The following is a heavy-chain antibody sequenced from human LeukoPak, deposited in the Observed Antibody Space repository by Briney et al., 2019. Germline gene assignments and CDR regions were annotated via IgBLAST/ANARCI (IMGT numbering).Heavy chain of an antibody. CDR2: IYYSGST. CDR3: ARQGLIAAAGTPDWFDP. D-gene: IGHD6-13*01. V-gene: IGHV4-39*01. J-gene: IGHJ5*02. Sequence: SETLSLTCTVSGGSISSSSYYWGWIRQPPGKGLEWIGSIYYSGSTYYNPSLKSRVTISVDTSKNQFSLKLSSVTAADTAVYYCARQGLIAAAGTPDWFDPWGQGTLVTVSS. CDR1: GGSISSSSYY.